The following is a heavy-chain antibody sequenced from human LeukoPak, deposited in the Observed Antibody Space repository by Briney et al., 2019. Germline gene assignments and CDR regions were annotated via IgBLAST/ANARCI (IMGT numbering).Heavy chain of an antibody. CDR3: ARARESMATAGSYFDY. CDR1: GGSISSGGYS. J-gene: IGHJ4*02. Sequence: PSETLSLTCAVSGGSISSGGYSWSWIRQPPGSGLEWIGCIYHTGNTNYNPSLKSRVTISVARSKNQFSLRLSSVTAADTAVYYCARARESMATAGSYFDYWGQGTLVTVSS. V-gene: IGHV4-30-2*01. D-gene: IGHD6-6*01. CDR2: IYHTGNT.